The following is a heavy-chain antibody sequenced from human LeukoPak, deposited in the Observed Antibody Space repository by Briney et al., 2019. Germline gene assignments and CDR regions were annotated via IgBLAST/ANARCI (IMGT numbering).Heavy chain of an antibody. CDR2: IIPIFGTA. J-gene: IGHJ5*02. Sequence: GASVKVSCKASGGTFSSYAISWVRQAPGQGLEWMGGIIPIFGTANYAQKFQGRVTITADESTSTAYMELSSLRSEDTAVYYCAREFRESSWYSNWFDPWGQGTLVTVSS. D-gene: IGHD6-13*01. V-gene: IGHV1-69*13. CDR1: GGTFSSYA. CDR3: AREFRESSWYSNWFDP.